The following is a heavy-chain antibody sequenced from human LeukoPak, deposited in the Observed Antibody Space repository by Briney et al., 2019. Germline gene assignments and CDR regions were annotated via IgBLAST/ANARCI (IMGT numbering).Heavy chain of an antibody. CDR3: AKKFWPAVPPPGHPHFDY. D-gene: IGHD3/OR15-3a*01. V-gene: IGHV3-23*01. CDR1: GFTFSDYG. Sequence: GSLRLSCAASGFTFSDYGMGWVRQAPGKGLERVSSISENGESTHYADSVKGRFTISRDNAKNSLYLQMNSLRAEDTAVYYFAKKFWPAVPPPGHPHFDYWGQGPRFPAPS. J-gene: IGHJ4*02. CDR2: ISENGEST.